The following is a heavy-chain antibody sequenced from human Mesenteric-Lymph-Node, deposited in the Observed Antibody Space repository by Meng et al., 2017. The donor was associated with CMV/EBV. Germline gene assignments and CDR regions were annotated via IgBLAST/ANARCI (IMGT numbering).Heavy chain of an antibody. J-gene: IGHJ4*02. CDR3: LLRMGILGDSFDY. D-gene: IGHD2-21*01. CDR1: SGSVKNYF. CDR2: IHHTGST. V-gene: IGHV4-34*01. Sequence: CSVSSGSVKNYFWNWIRQPPGKGLEWIGEIHHTGSTNYSPSLRNRATVSLDTSKNQFSLTLNSVTAADTAMYYCLLRMGILGDSFDYWAQGTLVTVSS.